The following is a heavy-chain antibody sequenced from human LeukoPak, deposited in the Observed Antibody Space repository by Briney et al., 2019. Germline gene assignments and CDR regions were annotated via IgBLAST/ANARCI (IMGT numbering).Heavy chain of an antibody. CDR3: ARVNRGDAFDI. CDR2: ISVSSSTI. V-gene: IGHV3-48*04. CDR1: GFTFSSYS. Sequence: SGGSLRLSCAVSGFTFSSYSMNWVRQAPGKGLEWVSYISVSSSTIHYADSVKGRFTISRDNSKNTLYLQMDSLRAEDTAVYYCARVNRGDAFDIWGQGTLVTVSS. D-gene: IGHD3-16*02. J-gene: IGHJ3*02.